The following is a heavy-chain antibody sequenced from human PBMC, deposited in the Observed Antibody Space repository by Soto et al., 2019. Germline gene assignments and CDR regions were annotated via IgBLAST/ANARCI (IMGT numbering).Heavy chain of an antibody. J-gene: IGHJ4*02. V-gene: IGHV3-9*01. CDR1: GFTFDDYA. Sequence: PGGSLRLSCAASGFTFDDYAMHWVRQAPGKGLEWVSGISWNSGSIGYADSVKGRFTISRDNAKNSLYLQMNSLRAEDTALYYCAKAGYDFWSGYYDWGQGTLVTVSS. CDR3: AKAGYDFWSGYYD. CDR2: ISWNSGSI. D-gene: IGHD3-3*01.